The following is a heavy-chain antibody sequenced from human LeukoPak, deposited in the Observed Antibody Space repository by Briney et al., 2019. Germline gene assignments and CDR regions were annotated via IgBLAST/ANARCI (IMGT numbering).Heavy chain of an antibody. CDR2: INPIGGST. J-gene: IGHJ4*02. CDR3: ARSRLLLDY. V-gene: IGHV1-46*01. CDR1: GYTFLTYY. D-gene: IGHD2-21*02. Sequence: GAAVQVSCKASGYTFLTYYMHWVRQAPGQGLEWMGIINPIGGSTSYAQKFQGRVTMTGDTSTSTVYMELSSLRSEDTAGYYCARSRLLLDYWGQGTLVTVSS.